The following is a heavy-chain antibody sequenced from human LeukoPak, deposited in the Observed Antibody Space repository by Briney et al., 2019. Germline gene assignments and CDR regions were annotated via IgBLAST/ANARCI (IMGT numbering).Heavy chain of an antibody. Sequence: GGSLRLSCAASGFIFSSYAMSWVRQAPGKGLEWASSILSGGDAASYADSVRGRFTISRDNSKNTLYLEMNSLRAEDTAIYYCAKDLVSPRRVGSSEKLDYWGQGTLVTVSS. D-gene: IGHD1-26*01. CDR1: GFIFSSYA. V-gene: IGHV3-23*01. J-gene: IGHJ4*02. CDR2: ILSGGDAA. CDR3: AKDLVSPRRVGSSEKLDY.